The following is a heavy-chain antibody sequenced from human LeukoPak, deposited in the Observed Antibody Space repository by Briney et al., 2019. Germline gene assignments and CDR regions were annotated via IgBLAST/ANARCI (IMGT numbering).Heavy chain of an antibody. J-gene: IGHJ4*02. Sequence: SVKVSCKASGGTFSSYAISWVRQAPGQGLEWMGRIIPIFGTANYAQKFQGRVTITTDESTSTAYMELSSLRSEDTAVYYCARAGGYGYGSFDYWGQGTLVTVSS. D-gene: IGHD5-18*01. CDR3: ARAGGYGYGSFDY. V-gene: IGHV1-69*05. CDR2: IIPIFGTA. CDR1: GGTFSSYA.